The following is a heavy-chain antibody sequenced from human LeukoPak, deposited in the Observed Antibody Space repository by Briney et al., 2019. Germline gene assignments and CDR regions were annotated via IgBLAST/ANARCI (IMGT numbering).Heavy chain of an antibody. J-gene: IGHJ4*02. D-gene: IGHD5-18*01. V-gene: IGHV3-15*01. Sequence: GGSLRLSCAASGLSFSNAWMSWVRQAPGKGLEWVGRIQSENDGGTADYAAPVKGRFSISRDDSENTLYLQMNSLKTEDTAVYYCTTRGYSYGQFDYWGQGTRVTVSS. CDR1: GLSFSNAW. CDR2: IQSENDGGTA. CDR3: TTRGYSYGQFDY.